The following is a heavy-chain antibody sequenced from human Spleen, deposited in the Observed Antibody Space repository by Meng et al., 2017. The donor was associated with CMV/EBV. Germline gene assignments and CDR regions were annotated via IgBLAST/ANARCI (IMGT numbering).Heavy chain of an antibody. CDR2: IKGDGTST. Sequence: SVFTFSRHWMHWVRQAPGKGLVSVSRIKGDGTSTNYADSVKGRFTISRDNARNTLYLQMNSLRAEDTAVYYCTRDMTKGYSSWYFDLWGRGTLVTVSS. CDR3: TRDMTKGYSSWYFDL. D-gene: IGHD6-13*01. CDR1: VFTFSRHW. V-gene: IGHV3-74*01. J-gene: IGHJ2*01.